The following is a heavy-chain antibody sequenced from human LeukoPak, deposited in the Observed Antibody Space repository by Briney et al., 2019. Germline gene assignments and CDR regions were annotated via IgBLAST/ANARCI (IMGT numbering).Heavy chain of an antibody. J-gene: IGHJ4*02. Sequence: ASVTLSCTASGGTFSSYAISWVRQAPGQGLEWVGGIIPIFGTANYAQTFQGRVTITADKSTSTAYMELSSLRSEDTAVYYCAREARQTAAPEYWGQGSLVTDSS. V-gene: IGHV1-69*06. CDR1: GGTFSSYA. D-gene: IGHD2-2*01. CDR3: AREARQTAAPEY. CDR2: IIPIFGTA.